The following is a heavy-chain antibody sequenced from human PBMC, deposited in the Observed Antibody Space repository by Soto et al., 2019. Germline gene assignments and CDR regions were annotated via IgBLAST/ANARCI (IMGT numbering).Heavy chain of an antibody. Sequence: PSETLSLTCTVSGGSSSSYYWSWIRQPPGKGLEWIGYIYYSGSTNYNPSLKSRVTISADTSKNRSSLKLRSVTAADTAVYYCARALTTVVTKWFDSWGQGTLVTVSS. V-gene: IGHV4-59*01. CDR2: IYYSGST. D-gene: IGHD4-17*01. J-gene: IGHJ5*01. CDR1: GGSSSSYY. CDR3: ARALTTVVTKWFDS.